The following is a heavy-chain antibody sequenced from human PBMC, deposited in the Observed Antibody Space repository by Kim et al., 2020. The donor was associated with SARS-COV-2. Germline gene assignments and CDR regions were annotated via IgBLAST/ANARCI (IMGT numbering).Heavy chain of an antibody. Sequence: GGSLRLSCAASGFIFSNYWMSWVRQAPGRGLEWVATINQDGYGKYYVDSVKGRFTISRDNAENSLHLQMNSLRAEDTAVYYCARGVAFDIWGQGTVVTVSS. CDR1: GFIFSNYW. CDR2: INQDGYGK. J-gene: IGHJ3*02. CDR3: ARGVAFDI. V-gene: IGHV3-7*01.